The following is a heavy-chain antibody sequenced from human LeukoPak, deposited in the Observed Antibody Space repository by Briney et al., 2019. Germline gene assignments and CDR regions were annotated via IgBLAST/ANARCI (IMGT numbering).Heavy chain of an antibody. CDR3: ARDRAPGL. CDR1: GFTFSSYT. D-gene: IGHD5-12*01. J-gene: IGHJ4*02. Sequence: GGSLRLSCAASGFTFSSYTMNWVRQAPGKGLEWVSHISSSGSTIYYADSVKGRFTISRDNARNSLYLQTSILRDEDTAVYYCARDRAPGLWGQGTLVTVSS. V-gene: IGHV3-48*02. CDR2: ISSSGSTI.